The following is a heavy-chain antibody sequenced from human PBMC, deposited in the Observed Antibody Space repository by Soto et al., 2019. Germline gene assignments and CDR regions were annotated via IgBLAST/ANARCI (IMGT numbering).Heavy chain of an antibody. CDR2: ISAYNGNT. J-gene: IGHJ6*02. CDR1: GYTFTSYG. V-gene: IGHV1-18*01. CDR3: ARGYSNPKWEYYYGMDV. Sequence: ASVKVSCKASGYTFTSYGISWVRQAPGQGLEWMGWISAYNGNTNYAQKLQGRVTMTTDTSTSTAYMELRSLRSDDTAVYYCARGYSNPKWEYYYGMDVWGQGTTVTVSS. D-gene: IGHD4-4*01.